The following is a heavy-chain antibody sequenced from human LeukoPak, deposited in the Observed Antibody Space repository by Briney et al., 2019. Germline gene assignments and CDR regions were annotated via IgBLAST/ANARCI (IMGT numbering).Heavy chain of an antibody. D-gene: IGHD3-22*01. J-gene: IGHJ4*02. CDR3: ATVDLYDSSGYYYRTGFDY. Sequence: PGRSLRLCCAASGFTFSSYGMHWVRQAPGKGLEWVAVISYDGSNKYYADSVKGRFTISRDNSKNTLYLQMNSLRAEDTAVYYCATVDLYDSSGYYYRTGFDYWGQGTLVTVSS. V-gene: IGHV3-30*03. CDR1: GFTFSSYG. CDR2: ISYDGSNK.